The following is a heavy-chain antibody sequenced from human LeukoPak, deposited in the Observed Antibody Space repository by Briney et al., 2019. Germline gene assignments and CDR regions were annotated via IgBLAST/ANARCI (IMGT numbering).Heavy chain of an antibody. CDR3: AKDRESTYGLGAFDM. CDR2: ISSSGGST. V-gene: IGHV3-23*01. Sequence: GGSLRLSCAASGFTYSNYAMIWVRQDPGKGLDWVSTISSSGGSTYYADSVKGRFTISRDNSKNTLYLQMNSLRAEDTALYYCAKDRESTYGLGAFDMWGQGTMVTVSS. J-gene: IGHJ3*02. D-gene: IGHD3-10*01. CDR1: GFTYSNYA.